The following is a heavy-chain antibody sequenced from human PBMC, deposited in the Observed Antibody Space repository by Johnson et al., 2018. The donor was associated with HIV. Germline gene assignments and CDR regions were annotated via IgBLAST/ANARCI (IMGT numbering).Heavy chain of an antibody. CDR3: AKANYYDSSGYYSVTEDVFDI. D-gene: IGHD3-22*01. CDR1: GITFSDYY. J-gene: IGHJ3*02. V-gene: IGHV3-9*01. CDR2: ISWNSGSI. Sequence: LVESGGGLVQPGGSLRLSCAASGITFSDYYMSWIRQAPGKGLEWVSGISWNSGSIDYADSVKGRFSISRDNAKNSLYLQMNSLKPEDTALYYCAKANYYDSSGYYSVTEDVFDIWGQGTMVTVSS.